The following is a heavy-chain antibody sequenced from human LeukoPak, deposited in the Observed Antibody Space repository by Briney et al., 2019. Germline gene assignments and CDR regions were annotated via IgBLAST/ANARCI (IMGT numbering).Heavy chain of an antibody. V-gene: IGHV4-4*02. CDR3: AREITYYDSSGYPAYYYYMDV. J-gene: IGHJ6*03. Sequence: PSETLSLTCAVSGGSISSSNWWSWVRQPPGKGLEWIGEIYHSGSTNYNPSLKSRVTISVDKSKNQFSLKLSSVTAADTAVYYCAREITYYDSSGYPAYYYYMDVWGKGTTVTISS. CDR1: GGSISSSNW. D-gene: IGHD3-22*01. CDR2: IYHSGST.